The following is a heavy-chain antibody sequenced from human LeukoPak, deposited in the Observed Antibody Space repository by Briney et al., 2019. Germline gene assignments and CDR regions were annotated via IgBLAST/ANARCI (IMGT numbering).Heavy chain of an antibody. CDR3: ARDSRLVDTAMVSAFLFDP. CDR2: IIPIFGTA. V-gene: IGHV1-69*05. J-gene: IGHJ5*02. Sequence: SVKVSCKASGGTFSSYAISWVRQAPGQGLEWMGGIIPIFGTANYAQKFQGRVTITTDESTSTAYMELSSLRSEDTAVYYCARDSRLVDTAMVSAFLFDPWGQGTLVTVSS. D-gene: IGHD5-18*01. CDR1: GGTFSSYA.